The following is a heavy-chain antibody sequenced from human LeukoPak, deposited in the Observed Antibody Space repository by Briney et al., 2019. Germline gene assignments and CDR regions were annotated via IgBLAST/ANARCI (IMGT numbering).Heavy chain of an antibody. CDR1: EFSVGSNY. D-gene: IGHD3-10*01. CDR3: ARDRWFGESPPAHFEY. Sequence: GGSLRLSCAASEFSVGSNYMTWVRQAPGKGLEWVSLIYSGGSTYYADSVKGRFTISRDNSKNTLYLQMNSLRAEDTAVYYCARDRWFGESPPAHFEYWGQGTLVTVSS. J-gene: IGHJ4*02. V-gene: IGHV3-66*01. CDR2: IYSGGST.